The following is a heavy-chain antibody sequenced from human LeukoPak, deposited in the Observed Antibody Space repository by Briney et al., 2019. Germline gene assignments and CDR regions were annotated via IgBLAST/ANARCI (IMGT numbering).Heavy chain of an antibody. V-gene: IGHV3-48*04. CDR2: ISSSGSTI. Sequence: GGSLRLSCAASGFTFSSYSMNWVRQAPGKGLEWVSYISSSGSTIDYADSVKGRFTISRDNAKNSLYLQMNSLRAEDTAVYYCARDHYYDSSGYYSPIDYWGQGNLITVSS. D-gene: IGHD3-22*01. CDR3: ARDHYYDSSGYYSPIDY. J-gene: IGHJ4*02. CDR1: GFTFSSYS.